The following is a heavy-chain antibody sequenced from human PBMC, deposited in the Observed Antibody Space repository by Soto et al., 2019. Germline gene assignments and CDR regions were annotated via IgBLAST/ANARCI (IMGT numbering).Heavy chain of an antibody. J-gene: IGHJ4*02. CDR2: IYYSGST. V-gene: IGHV4-31*03. CDR1: GGSISSGGYY. D-gene: IGHD3-16*01. Sequence: SETLSLTCTVSGGSISSGGYYWSWIRQHPGKGLEWIGYIYYSGSTYYNPSLKSRVTISVDTSKNQFSLKLSSVTAADTAVYYCARRRRQPGEDYWGQGTLVTVSS. CDR3: ARRRRQPGEDY.